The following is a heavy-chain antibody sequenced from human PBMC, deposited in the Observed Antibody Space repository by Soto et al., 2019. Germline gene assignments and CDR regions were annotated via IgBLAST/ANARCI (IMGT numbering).Heavy chain of an antibody. CDR1: GVSISSGNW. Sequence: SETLSLTCAVSGVSISSGNWCTWVRQSPQRGLEYIGEIFHDGTANYYPSFERRVAISVDTSKNQFSLKLTSVTAAETAIYFCARLVYDTRLNYLDIDFWGQGTLVTVSS. CDR2: IFHDGTA. D-gene: IGHD3-9*01. CDR3: ARLVYDTRLNYLDIDF. J-gene: IGHJ4*02. V-gene: IGHV4-4*02.